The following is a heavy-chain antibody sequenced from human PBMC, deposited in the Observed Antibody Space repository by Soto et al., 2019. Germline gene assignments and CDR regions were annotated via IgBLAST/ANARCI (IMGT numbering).Heavy chain of an antibody. J-gene: IGHJ4*02. D-gene: IGHD3-16*01. CDR3: AKCPGRRGLHYDN. V-gene: IGHV3-23*01. CDR1: GFTFSSYA. Sequence: PGWSLRLSCAASGFTFSSYAMSWVRQAPGKGLEWVSSISGSGGSTYYADSVKGRFTISRDNSKNTLYLQMNSLRAEDTAVYYCAKCPGRRGLHYDNWGQGTLVTVSS. CDR2: ISGSGGST.